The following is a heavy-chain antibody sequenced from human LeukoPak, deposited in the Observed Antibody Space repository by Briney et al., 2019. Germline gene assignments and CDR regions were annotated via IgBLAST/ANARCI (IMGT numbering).Heavy chain of an antibody. CDR1: GFTFSSYG. J-gene: IGHJ3*02. CDR3: ARLGAATYAFDI. D-gene: IGHD3-16*01. Sequence: GGTLRLSCAASGFTFSSYGMSWVRQAPGKGLVWVSFIGTSSSYIHNADSVKGRFTISRDNAKNTLYLQMNSLRAEDTAVYYCARLGAATYAFDIWGQGTMVTVSS. V-gene: IGHV3-21*01. CDR2: IGTSSSYI.